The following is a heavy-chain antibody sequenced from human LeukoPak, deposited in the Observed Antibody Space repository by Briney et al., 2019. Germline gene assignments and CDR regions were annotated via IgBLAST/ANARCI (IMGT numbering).Heavy chain of an antibody. CDR2: ISAYNGNT. D-gene: IGHD5-12*01. V-gene: IGHV1-18*04. CDR3: ARVIAGWLRHNWFDP. CDR1: GYTFTSYG. Sequence: ASVKVSCKASGYTFTSYGISWVRQAPGQGLEWMGWISAYNGNTNYAQKLQGRVTMTTDTSTSTAYMELRSLRSDDTAVYYCARVIAGWLRHNWFDPWGRGTLVTVSS. J-gene: IGHJ5*02.